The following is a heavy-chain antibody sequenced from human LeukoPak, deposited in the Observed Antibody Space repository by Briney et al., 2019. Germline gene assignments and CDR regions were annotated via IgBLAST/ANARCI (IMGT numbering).Heavy chain of an antibody. J-gene: IGHJ6*03. D-gene: IGHD3-10*01. CDR1: GFSFSSYG. V-gene: IGHV3-21*01. CDR2: ITARSKSI. Sequence: GGSLRLSCAASGFSFSSYGMSWVRQAPGKGLEWVSSITARSKSIDYADSVKGRFAISRDNAKNSLFLQMDSLRVEDTAVYYCVREGSGSTHYMDVWGKGTTVTVSS. CDR3: VREGSGSTHYMDV.